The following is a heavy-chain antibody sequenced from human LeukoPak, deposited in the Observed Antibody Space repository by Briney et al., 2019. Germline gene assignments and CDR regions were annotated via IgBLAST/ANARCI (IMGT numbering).Heavy chain of an antibody. Sequence: GGTLRLSCAVSGFSFSDYHMKWIRQAPAKGRDWISYMSPGGGKIYFADSVKGRFTLSRDNAKPSLDLQMISLTAEDTAVYYCSSGRYIAVAGPGGYFDYWGQGTLVTVSS. CDR2: MSPGGGKI. CDR3: SSGRYIAVAGPGGYFDY. J-gene: IGHJ4*02. CDR1: GFSFSDYH. D-gene: IGHD6-19*01. V-gene: IGHV3-11*01.